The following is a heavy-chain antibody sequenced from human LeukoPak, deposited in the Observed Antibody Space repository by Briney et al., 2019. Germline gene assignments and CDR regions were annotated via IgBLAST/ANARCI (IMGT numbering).Heavy chain of an antibody. V-gene: IGHV4-59*08. CDR2: IYYSGST. J-gene: IGHJ4*02. CDR3: ARHRPGPYDY. Sequence: SETLSLTCTVSGGSINSYYWSWIRQPPGKGLEWIGYIYYSGSTNYNPSLKSRVTISVDTSKKQFSLKLSSVTAADTAVYYCARHRPGPYDYWGQGTLVTVSS. CDR1: GGSINSYY.